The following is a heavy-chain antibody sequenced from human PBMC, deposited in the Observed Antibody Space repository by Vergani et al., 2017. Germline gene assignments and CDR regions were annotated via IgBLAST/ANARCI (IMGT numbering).Heavy chain of an antibody. CDR1: GGSISSYY. J-gene: IGHJ5*02. D-gene: IGHD3-3*01. Sequence: QVQLQESGPGLVKPSQTLSLTCTVSGGSISSYYWSWIRQPPGKGLEWIGYIYYSGSTNYNPSLKSRVTISVDTSKNQFSLKLSSVTAADTAVYYCARGPPLYYDFWSGYPHRWFDPWGQGTLVTVSS. V-gene: IGHV4-59*01. CDR3: ARGPPLYYDFWSGYPHRWFDP. CDR2: IYYSGST.